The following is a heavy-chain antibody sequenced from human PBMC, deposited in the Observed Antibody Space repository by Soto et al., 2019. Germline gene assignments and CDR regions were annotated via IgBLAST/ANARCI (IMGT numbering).Heavy chain of an antibody. CDR3: AIILLAARPPSHFDY. V-gene: IGHV3-21*01. CDR1: GFTFSRYS. CDR2: ISSSSSYI. Sequence: PGESLRLFCEASGFTFSRYSMNWVRQAAGKGLEWVSSISSSSSYIYYADSVKCRFTISRDNAKNSLYLQMNSLRAEDTAVYYCAIILLAARPPSHFDYWGQGTLVTVSS. J-gene: IGHJ4*02. D-gene: IGHD6-6*01.